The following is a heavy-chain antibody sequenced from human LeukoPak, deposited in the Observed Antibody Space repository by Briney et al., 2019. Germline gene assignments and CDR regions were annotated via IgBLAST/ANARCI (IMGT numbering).Heavy chain of an antibody. Sequence: SETLSLTCTVSGGSISCSSYYWGRIRQPPRKGLEWIGSIYYSGSTYYNPSLKSRVTISVDTSKNQFSLKLSSVTAADTAVYYCARSRATGVITIPYYFDYWGQGTLVTVSS. D-gene: IGHD3-22*01. CDR1: GGSISCSSYY. V-gene: IGHV4-39*01. CDR2: IYYSGST. J-gene: IGHJ4*02. CDR3: ARSRATGVITIPYYFDY.